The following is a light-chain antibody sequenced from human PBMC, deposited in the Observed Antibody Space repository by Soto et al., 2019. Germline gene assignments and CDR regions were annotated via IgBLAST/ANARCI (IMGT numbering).Light chain of an antibody. CDR3: QQYGSSPQT. J-gene: IGKJ1*01. Sequence: EIVLMQSRGIPSLSQGERATLSCRASQSVSSSYLAWYQQKPGQAPRLLIYGASSRATGIPDRFSGSGSGTDFTLTISRLEPEDFAVYYCQQYGSSPQTFGQGTKVDIK. V-gene: IGKV3-20*01. CDR2: GAS. CDR1: QSVSSSY.